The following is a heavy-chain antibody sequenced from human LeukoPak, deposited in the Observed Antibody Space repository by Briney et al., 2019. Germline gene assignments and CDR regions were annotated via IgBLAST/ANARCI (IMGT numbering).Heavy chain of an antibody. Sequence: PSETLSLTCTVSGGSISSYYWSWIRQPPGKRLEWIGFIYSSGSTNYNPSLKSRVTISVDTSKNQFSLNLTSVTAAGTALYYCARHIKRATAMYYFDYWGQGTLVTVSS. CDR3: ARHIKRATAMYYFDY. CDR1: GGSISSYY. D-gene: IGHD5-18*01. V-gene: IGHV4-59*08. J-gene: IGHJ4*02. CDR2: IYSSGST.